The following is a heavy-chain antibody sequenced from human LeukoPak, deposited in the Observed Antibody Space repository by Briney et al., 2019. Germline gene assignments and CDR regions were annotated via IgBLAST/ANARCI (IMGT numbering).Heavy chain of an antibody. V-gene: IGHV1-18*01. J-gene: IGHJ5*02. Sequence: ASAKVSCKASGYTFTSYGISWVRQAPGQGLEWMGWISAYNGNTNYAQKLQGRVTMTTDTSTSTAYMELRSLRSDDTAVYYCARSDGPTLAYCGGDCEHWVWFDPWGQGTLVTVSS. CDR3: ARSDGPTLAYCGGDCEHWVWFDP. D-gene: IGHD2-21*02. CDR1: GYTFTSYG. CDR2: ISAYNGNT.